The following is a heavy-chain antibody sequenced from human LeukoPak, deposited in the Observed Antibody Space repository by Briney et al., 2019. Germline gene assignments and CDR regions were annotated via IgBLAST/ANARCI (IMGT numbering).Heavy chain of an antibody. V-gene: IGHV4-39*01. D-gene: IGHD1-26*01. Sequence: NPSETLSLTCTVSGGSISSSSYYWGWIRQPPGKGLEWIGSIYYSGSTYYNPSLKSRVTISVDTSKNQFSLKLSSVTAADTAVYYCARHSGSYLNYYGMDVWGQGTTVTVSS. J-gene: IGHJ6*02. CDR1: GGSISSSSYY. CDR3: ARHSGSYLNYYGMDV. CDR2: IYYSGST.